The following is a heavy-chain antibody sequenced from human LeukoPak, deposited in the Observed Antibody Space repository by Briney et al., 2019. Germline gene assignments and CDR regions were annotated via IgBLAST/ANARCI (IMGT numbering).Heavy chain of an antibody. CDR3: ARRFGDPFDY. CDR2: IYTSGST. J-gene: IGHJ4*02. CDR1: GDSINGFY. V-gene: IGHV4-4*07. D-gene: IGHD3-10*01. Sequence: SETLSLTCTVSGDSINGFYWSWIRQAAGKGLEWIGHIYTSGSTNYNPSLRSRVTMSVDMSKNQFSLKLRSVTAADTAVYYCARRFGDPFDYWGQGTLVTVSS.